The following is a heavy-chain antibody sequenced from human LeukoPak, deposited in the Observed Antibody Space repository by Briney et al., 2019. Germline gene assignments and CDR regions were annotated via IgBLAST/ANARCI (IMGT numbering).Heavy chain of an antibody. CDR2: INHSGST. V-gene: IGHV4-34*01. J-gene: IGHJ4*02. D-gene: IGHD1-1*01. CDR1: GGSLSGYY. Sequence: SETLSLTCAVYGGSLSGYYWRWLRQPPGKGGKWIGDINHSGSTNYNPSLKSRVTISVDTSKNQFSLKLSSVTAADTAVYYCARRTTGTTTEGLRIGAFDYWGQGTLVTVSS. CDR3: ARRTTGTTTEGLRIGAFDY.